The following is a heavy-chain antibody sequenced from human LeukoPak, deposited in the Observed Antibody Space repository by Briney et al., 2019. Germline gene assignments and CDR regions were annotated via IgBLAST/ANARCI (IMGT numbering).Heavy chain of an antibody. CDR3: TTGTYSYGYDFDY. CDR2: IKSKTDGGTT. Sequence: GGSLRFSCAASGFTFSNAWMSWVRQAPGKGLEWVGRIKSKTDGGTTDYAAPVKGRFTISRDDSKNTLYLQMNSLKTEDTAVYYCTTGTYSYGYDFDYWGQGTLVTVSS. J-gene: IGHJ4*02. CDR1: GFTFSNAW. D-gene: IGHD5-18*01. V-gene: IGHV3-15*01.